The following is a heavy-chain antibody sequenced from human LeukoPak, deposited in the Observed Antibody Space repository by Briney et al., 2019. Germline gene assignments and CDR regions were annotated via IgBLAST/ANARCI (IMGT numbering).Heavy chain of an antibody. CDR3: ARDVVGYSSTFDY. CDR2: IKQDGSEK. Sequence: GGSLRLSCAASGFTFSNYAMRWVRQAPGKGLEWVANIKQDGSEKYYVDSVKGRFTISRDNAKNSLYLQMNSLRAEDTAVYYCARDVVGYSSTFDYWGQGTLVTVSS. V-gene: IGHV3-7*01. D-gene: IGHD6-19*01. CDR1: GFTFSNYA. J-gene: IGHJ4*02.